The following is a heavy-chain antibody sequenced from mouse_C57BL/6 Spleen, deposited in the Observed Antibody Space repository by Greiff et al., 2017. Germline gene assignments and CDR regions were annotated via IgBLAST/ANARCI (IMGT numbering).Heavy chain of an antibody. Sequence: EVKLMESGPGLVKPSQSLSLTCSVTGYSITSGYYWNWIRQFPGNKLEWMGYISYDGSNNYNPSLKNRISITRDTSKNQFFLQLNSVTTEDTSTYYCARDWDYDDYYAMDYWGQGTSATVSS. V-gene: IGHV3-6*01. CDR2: ISYDGSN. CDR3: ARDWDYDDYYAMDY. D-gene: IGHD2-4*01. J-gene: IGHJ4*01. CDR1: GYSITSGYY.